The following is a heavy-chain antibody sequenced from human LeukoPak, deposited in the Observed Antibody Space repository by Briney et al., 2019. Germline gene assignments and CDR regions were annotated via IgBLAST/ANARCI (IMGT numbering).Heavy chain of an antibody. D-gene: IGHD5-18*01. CDR2: ISYDGSNK. Sequence: GGSLRLSCAASGFTFSSYAMHWVRQAPGRGLEWVAVISYDGSNKYYADSVKGRFTISRDNSKNTLYLQMNSLRAEDTAVYYCARDRAASRNWFDPWGQGTLVTVSS. V-gene: IGHV3-30-3*01. J-gene: IGHJ5*02. CDR1: GFTFSSYA. CDR3: ARDRAASRNWFDP.